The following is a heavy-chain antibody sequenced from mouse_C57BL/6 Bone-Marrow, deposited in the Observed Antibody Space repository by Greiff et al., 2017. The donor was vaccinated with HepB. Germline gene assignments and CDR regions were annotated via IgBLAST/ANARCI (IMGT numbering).Heavy chain of an antibody. CDR2: IYPGSGST. V-gene: IGHV1-55*01. D-gene: IGHD2-3*01. Sequence: VQLQQSGAELVKPGASVKMSCKASGYTFTSYWITWVKQRPGQGLEWIGAIYPGSGSTNYNEKFKSKATLTVDTSSSTAYMQLSSLTSEDSAVYYCASEGGYDGYFRLAYWGQGTLVTVSA. CDR3: ASEGGYDGYFRLAY. CDR1: GYTFTSYW. J-gene: IGHJ3*01.